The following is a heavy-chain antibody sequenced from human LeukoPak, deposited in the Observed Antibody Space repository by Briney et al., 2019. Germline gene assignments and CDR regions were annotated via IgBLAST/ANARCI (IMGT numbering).Heavy chain of an antibody. J-gene: IGHJ3*01. CDR1: GFTFSSYA. CDR2: ISRAGDRT. CDR3: ARGESFAFDV. V-gene: IGHV3-23*01. Sequence: PGGSLRLSCAASGFTFSSYAMSWVRQAPGKGLEWVSSISRAGDRTYYEDSVKGRFTISRDNSRNTMYLQMNSLRAEDTAVYYCARGESFAFDVWGQGTMVTVSS.